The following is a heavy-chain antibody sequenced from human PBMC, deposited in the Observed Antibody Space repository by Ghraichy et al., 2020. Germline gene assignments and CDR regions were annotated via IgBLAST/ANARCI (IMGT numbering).Heavy chain of an antibody. J-gene: IGHJ4*02. CDR1: GYTFVNYG. Sequence: ASVKVSCKASGYTFVNYGISWMRQAPGRGLEGVGWISANNGNTNYAQKVQGRLTMTTDPSTSTAHMELRSLRSDDTAVYYCARETGQMVGDSHFDFWGQGTLVTVSS. D-gene: IGHD4-17*01. CDR3: ARETGQMVGDSHFDF. V-gene: IGHV1-18*01. CDR2: ISANNGNT.